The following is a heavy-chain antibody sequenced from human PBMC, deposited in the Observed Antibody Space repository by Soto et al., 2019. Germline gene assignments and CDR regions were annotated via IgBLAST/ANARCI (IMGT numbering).Heavy chain of an antibody. J-gene: IGHJ4*03. Sequence: PGESLKISCKASGYDFTNYWIAWVRQTPGRGLERMGMIYPGDSDIRYNPSFRGRVSISADKSITSAFVQGGGLKASDSAIYYCARFRAPRRQLISMSFHLWGLGTLVTVSS. CDR3: ARFRAPRRQLISMSFHL. CDR2: IYPGDSDI. V-gene: IGHV5-51*01. D-gene: IGHD6-13*01. CDR1: GYDFTNYW.